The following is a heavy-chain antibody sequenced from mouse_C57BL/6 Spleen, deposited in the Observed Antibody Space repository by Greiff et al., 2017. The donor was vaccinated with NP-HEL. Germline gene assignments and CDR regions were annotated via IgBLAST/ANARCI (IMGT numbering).Heavy chain of an antibody. CDR2: IRSKSNNYAT. J-gene: IGHJ3*01. D-gene: IGHD2-4*01. CDR3: VRQNDYDGFAY. CDR1: GFSFNTYA. V-gene: IGHV10-1*01. Sequence: DVKLVESGGGLVQPKGSLKLSCAASGFSFNTYAMNWVRQAPGKGLEWVARIRSKSNNYATYYADSVKDRFTISRDDSESMLYLQMNNLKTEDTAMYYCVRQNDYDGFAYWGQGTLVTVSA.